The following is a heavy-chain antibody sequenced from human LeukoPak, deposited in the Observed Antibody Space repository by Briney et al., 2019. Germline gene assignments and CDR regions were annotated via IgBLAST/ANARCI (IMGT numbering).Heavy chain of an antibody. V-gene: IGHV3-23*01. CDR3: VKRFLESIVSEQ. Sequence: GGSLRLSCAASGFTFRSTVMTWVRQAPGKGLQWVSTISPDGAYIYYADSLRGRLTMSRDNSKNTLYLQMTSLRVEDTAIYYCVKRFLESIVSEQWGQGTLVTVSS. D-gene: IGHD3-3*01. CDR1: GFTFRSTV. CDR2: ISPDGAYI. J-gene: IGHJ4*02.